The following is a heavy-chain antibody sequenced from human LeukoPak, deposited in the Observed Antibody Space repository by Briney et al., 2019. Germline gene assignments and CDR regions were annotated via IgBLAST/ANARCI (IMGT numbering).Heavy chain of an antibody. D-gene: IGHD3-3*01. Sequence: GGSLRLSCAASGFTFSSYNMNWVRQAPGKGLEWVSSISSSSNYIYYADSVEGRFTISRDNAKNSLYLQMNSLRAEDTAVYYCARALYHDFWNGYYGYDYWGQGALVTVSS. J-gene: IGHJ4*02. CDR1: GFTFSSYN. CDR3: ARALYHDFWNGYYGYDY. V-gene: IGHV3-21*03. CDR2: ISSSSNYI.